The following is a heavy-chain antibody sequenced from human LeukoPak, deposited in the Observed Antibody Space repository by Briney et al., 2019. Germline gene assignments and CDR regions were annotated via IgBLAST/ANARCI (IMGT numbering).Heavy chain of an antibody. CDR2: IYSGGST. D-gene: IGHD1/OR15-1a*01. J-gene: IGHJ5*02. CDR1: GFTVSSNY. V-gene: IGHV3-66*02. Sequence: GSLRLSCAASGFTVSSNYMSWVRQAPGKGLEWVSVIYSGGSTYYADSVKGRFTISRDNSKNTLYLQMNSLRAEDTAVYYCARGGNSFVGNNWFDPWGQGTLVTVSS. CDR3: ARGGNSFVGNNWFDP.